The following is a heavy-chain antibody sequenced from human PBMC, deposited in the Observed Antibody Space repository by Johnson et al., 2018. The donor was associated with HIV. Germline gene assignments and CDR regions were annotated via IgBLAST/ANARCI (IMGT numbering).Heavy chain of an antibody. J-gene: IGHJ3*02. D-gene: IGHD2-2*03. V-gene: IGHV3-20*04. CDR2: INWKGGNT. Sequence: VQLVESGGGVERPGGSLRLACAATGFTFDDYGMSWVRQGPGKGLEWVAGINWKGGNTDFADAVKGRFNVSRDNAKNSLYLQMNSLRSEDTALYYCAKDKSWIDHAFDIWGQVTMVTVSS. CDR3: AKDKSWIDHAFDI. CDR1: GFTFDDYG.